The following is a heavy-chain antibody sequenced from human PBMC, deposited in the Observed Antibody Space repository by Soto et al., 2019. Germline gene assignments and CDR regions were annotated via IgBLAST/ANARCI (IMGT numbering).Heavy chain of an antibody. V-gene: IGHV1-3*05. D-gene: IGHD2-21*02. CDR2: INIGSGHT. CDR3: ARDGGDCGYRLTYYYYIGMDV. CDR1: GYAFASYA. J-gene: IGHJ6*02. Sequence: QVQRVQSGAEEKQPGASGRVSCKASGYAFASYAIHWVRQAPEQRLEWMGWINIGSGHTDYSQNFQDRITITRDTSASTVYMELSSLRSEDTAVYYCARDGGDCGYRLTYYYYIGMDVWGQGTTVTVSS.